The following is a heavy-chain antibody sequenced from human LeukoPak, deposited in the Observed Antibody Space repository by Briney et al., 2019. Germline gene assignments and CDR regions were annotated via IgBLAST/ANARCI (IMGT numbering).Heavy chain of an antibody. J-gene: IGHJ3*02. CDR3: ARGDGYNAFDI. V-gene: IGHV4-59*01. CDR2: IYYSGNT. CDR1: GGTISSYY. Sequence: NPSETLSLTCTVSGGTISSYYWSWIRQPPGKGLEWIGYIYYSGNTNYNPSLKSRVTISVDTSKNHLSLRLSSVTAADTAVYYCARGDGYNAFDIWGQGTMVTVSS. D-gene: IGHD5-24*01.